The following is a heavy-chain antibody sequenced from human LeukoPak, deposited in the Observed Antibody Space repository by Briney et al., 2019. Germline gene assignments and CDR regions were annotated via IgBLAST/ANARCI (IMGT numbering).Heavy chain of an antibody. CDR1: GFTFSSYW. J-gene: IGHJ6*02. V-gene: IGHV3-7*01. CDR2: IKQDGSEK. D-gene: IGHD1-26*01. CDR3: ARDTRSYSPPYGMDV. Sequence: SGGSLRFSCAASGFTFSSYWMSWVRQAPGKGLEWVANIKQDGSEKYYVDSVKGRFTISRDNAKNSLYLQMNSLRAEDTAVYCCARDTRSYSPPYGMDVWGQGTTVTVSS.